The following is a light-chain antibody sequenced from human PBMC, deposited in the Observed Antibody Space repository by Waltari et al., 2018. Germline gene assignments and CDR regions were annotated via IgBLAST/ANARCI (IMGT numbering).Light chain of an antibody. CDR3: QQSHALPPWT. Sequence: EIVVTQSPATLSVSPGDRAILTCRTSQTLNNNLAWFQQKPGQSPRLPIYGASARAGGVPARFSGSGSGTEFTLTITSLQSEDFAVYYCQQSHALPPWTFGQGTRV. V-gene: IGKV3-15*01. J-gene: IGKJ1*01. CDR2: GAS. CDR1: QTLNNN.